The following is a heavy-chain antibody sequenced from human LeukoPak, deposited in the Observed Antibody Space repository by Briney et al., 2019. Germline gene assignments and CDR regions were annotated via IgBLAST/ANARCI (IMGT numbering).Heavy chain of an antibody. V-gene: IGHV4-39*01. CDR1: GGSISSSSYY. CDR3: SRQYPPGYYDTSGYFDY. D-gene: IGHD3-22*01. Sequence: PSETLSLTCTVSGGSISSSSYYWGWIRQPPGKGLEWIGSIYYSGSTYYTPSLKSRVTISVDTSKNQFSLKLSSVTAADTAVYYCSRQYPPGYYDTSGYFDYWGRGTLVTVSS. J-gene: IGHJ4*02. CDR2: IYYSGST.